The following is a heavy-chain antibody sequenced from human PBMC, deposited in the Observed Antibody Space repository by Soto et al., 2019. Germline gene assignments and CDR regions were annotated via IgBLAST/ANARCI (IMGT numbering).Heavy chain of an antibody. CDR1: GGTFSSYT. CDR3: ARGGGYNWNYGWLDP. CDR2: IIPILGIA. D-gene: IGHD1-7*01. V-gene: IGHV1-69*02. Sequence: GASVKVSCKASGGTFSSYTISWVRQAPGQGLEWMGRIIPILGIANYAQKFQGRVTITRDTSASTAYMELSSLRSEDTAIYYCARGGGYNWNYGWLDPWGQGTLVTVSS. J-gene: IGHJ5*02.